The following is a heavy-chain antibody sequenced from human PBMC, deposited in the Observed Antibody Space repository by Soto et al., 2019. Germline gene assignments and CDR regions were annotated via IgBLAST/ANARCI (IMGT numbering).Heavy chain of an antibody. V-gene: IGHV3-30*03. J-gene: IGHJ6*02. Sequence: QVQLVESGGGVVQPGRALRLSCAASGFSFNTSGMHWVRQAPGKGLAWVAVIAFDGRHEFYGDSVRGRFTISRANSKNTLFLQMKSLTPEDPAVYYCATKVRVTNYLYYGMDVWGQGTTVTGSS. CDR1: GFSFNTSG. CDR2: IAFDGRHE. CDR3: ATKVRVTNYLYYGMDV. D-gene: IGHD3-10*01.